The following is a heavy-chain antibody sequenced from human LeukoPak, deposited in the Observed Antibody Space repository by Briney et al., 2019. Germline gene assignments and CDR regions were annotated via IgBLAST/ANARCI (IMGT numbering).Heavy chain of an antibody. V-gene: IGHV3-48*03. D-gene: IGHD1-26*01. CDR2: ITSSGSSI. CDR1: GFTFSSYE. Sequence: GGSLRLSCAASGFTFSSYEMNWVRQAPGKGLEWVSYITSSGSSIYYADSVKGRFTVSRHNTKNSLYLQMNSLRAEDTAVYYCAREVVGATSEFDYWGQGTLVTVSS. J-gene: IGHJ4*02. CDR3: AREVVGATSEFDY.